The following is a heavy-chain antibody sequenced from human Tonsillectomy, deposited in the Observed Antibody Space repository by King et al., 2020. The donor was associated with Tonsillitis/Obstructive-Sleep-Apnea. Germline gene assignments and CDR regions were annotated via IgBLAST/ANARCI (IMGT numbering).Heavy chain of an antibody. V-gene: IGHV4-34*01. CDR1: GGSFSGYY. CDR2: INHSGST. J-gene: IGHJ4*02. Sequence: VQLPQWGAGLLKPSETLSLTCAVYGGSFSGYYWSWIRQPPGKGLEWIGEINHSGSTNYNPSLKSRVTISVDTSKNQFPLKLSSVTAADTAVYYCATLSGGFDYWGQGTLVTVSS. D-gene: IGHD3-16*01. CDR3: ATLSGGFDY.